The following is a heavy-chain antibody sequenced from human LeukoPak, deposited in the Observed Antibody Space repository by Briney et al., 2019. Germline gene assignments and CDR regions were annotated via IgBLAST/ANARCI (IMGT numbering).Heavy chain of an antibody. CDR1: GYRFTSYW. CDR3: ARRAFTSSSFSYYYYVDV. D-gene: IGHD6-6*01. J-gene: IGHJ6*03. Sequence: GESLKISCQGSGYRFTSYWIGWVRQMPGKGLEWMGIIYPADSDTRYNPSFQGQVTISADISIRTAYLQWSSLRASDTAVYYCARRAFTSSSFSYYYYVDVWGKGTTVTVSS. CDR2: IYPADSDT. V-gene: IGHV5-51*01.